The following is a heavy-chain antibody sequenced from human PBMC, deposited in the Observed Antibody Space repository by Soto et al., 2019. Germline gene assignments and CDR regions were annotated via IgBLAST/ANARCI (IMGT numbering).Heavy chain of an antibody. CDR2: IYYSGST. V-gene: IGHV4-39*01. CDR3: ARHIVVVTANDAFDI. J-gene: IGHJ3*02. Sequence: LSLTCTVSGGSISSSSYYWGWIRQPPGKGLEWIGSIYYSGSTYYNPSLKSRVTISVDTSKNQFSLKLSSVTAADTAVYYCARHIVVVTANDAFDIWGQGTMVTVSS. D-gene: IGHD2-21*02. CDR1: GGSISSSSYY.